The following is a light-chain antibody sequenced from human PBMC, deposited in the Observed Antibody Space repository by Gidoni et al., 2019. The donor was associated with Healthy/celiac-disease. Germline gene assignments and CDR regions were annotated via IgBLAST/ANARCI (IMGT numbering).Light chain of an antibody. CDR2: KAS. CDR1: QSISSW. V-gene: IGKV1-5*03. Sequence: DIQMTQYPSTLSASVGDRVTITCRASQSISSWLAWYQQKPGKDPKLLIYKASSLESGVPSRFSGSGSGTEFTLPISSLQPDDFATYYCQQYNSYSSVTFGQGTKLEIK. J-gene: IGKJ2*01. CDR3: QQYNSYSSVT.